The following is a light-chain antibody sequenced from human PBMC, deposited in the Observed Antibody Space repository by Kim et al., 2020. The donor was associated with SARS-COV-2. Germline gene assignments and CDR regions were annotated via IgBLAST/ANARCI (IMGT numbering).Light chain of an antibody. V-gene: IGKV1-27*01. J-gene: IGKJ1*01. Sequence: DIQMTQSPSSLSASVGDGVTITCRASQGISNYLAWYQQKPGEAPKLLIYAASTLQFGVSTRFSGSGSGTEFTLTISDLQPEDVATYYCQKYDTAPLTFGHVTKVDIK. CDR3: QKYDTAPLT. CDR2: AAS. CDR1: QGISNY.